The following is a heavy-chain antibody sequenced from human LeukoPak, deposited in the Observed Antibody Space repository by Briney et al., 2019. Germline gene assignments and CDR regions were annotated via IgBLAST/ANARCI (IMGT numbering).Heavy chain of an antibody. CDR2: INPSGGST. CDR3: ARTSGSYNPWFDP. Sequence: ASVKVSCKASGYTFTSYYMHWVRQAPGQGLEWMGIINPSGGSTSYAQKFQGRVTMTRDTSTSTVYMELSSLRSENTAVYYCARTSGSYNPWFDPWGQGTLVTVSS. CDR1: GYTFTSYY. J-gene: IGHJ5*02. D-gene: IGHD1-26*01. V-gene: IGHV1-46*01.